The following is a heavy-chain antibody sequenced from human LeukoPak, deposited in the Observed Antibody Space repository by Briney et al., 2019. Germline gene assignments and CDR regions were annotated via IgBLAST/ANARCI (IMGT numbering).Heavy chain of an antibody. CDR2: IYYGGTT. J-gene: IGHJ1*01. CDR1: GGSIGSYF. CDR3: ARGDGSGWSGGWNFPH. V-gene: IGHV4-59*01. Sequence: SETLSLTCTVSGGSIGSYFWSWMRQSPGKGLEWIGYIYYGGTTTYNPSFKSRVTISVDTSKNQVSLKLNSVTAADTAVYYCARGDGSGWSGGWNFPHWGQGTLVTVS. D-gene: IGHD6-19*01.